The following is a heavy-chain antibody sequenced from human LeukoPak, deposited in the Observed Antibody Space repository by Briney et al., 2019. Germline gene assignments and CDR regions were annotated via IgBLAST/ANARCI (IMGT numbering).Heavy chain of an antibody. CDR1: GGTFSSYA. J-gene: IGHJ6*04. D-gene: IGHD2-2*01. V-gene: IGHV1-69*06. CDR2: IIPIFGTA. Sequence: ASVKVSCKASGGTFSSYAISWVRQAPGQGLEWMGGIIPIFGTANYAQKFQGRVTITADKSTSTAYMELSSLRSEDTAVYYCASIDPDCSSTSCYWYASYYYYGIDVWGKGTTVTVSS. CDR3: ASIDPDCSSTSCYWYASYYYYGIDV.